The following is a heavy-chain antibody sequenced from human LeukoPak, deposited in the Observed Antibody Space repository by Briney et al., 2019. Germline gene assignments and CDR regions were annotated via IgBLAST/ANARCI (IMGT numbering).Heavy chain of an antibody. CDR2: IRYDGSNK. D-gene: IGHD2-2*02. J-gene: IGHJ4*02. CDR3: AKGPIVVVPAAIEFDY. CDR1: GFTFSSYG. Sequence: PGGSLRLSCAASGFTFSSYGMHWVRQAPGKGLEWVAFIRYDGSNKYYADSVRGRFTISRDNSKNTLYLQMNSLRAEDTAVYYCAKGPIVVVPAAIEFDYWGQGTLVTVSS. V-gene: IGHV3-30*02.